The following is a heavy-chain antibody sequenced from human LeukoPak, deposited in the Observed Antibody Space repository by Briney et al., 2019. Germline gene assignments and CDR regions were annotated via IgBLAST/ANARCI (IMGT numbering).Heavy chain of an antibody. Sequence: ASVKVSCKASGYTFTSYGISWVRQAPGQGRERMGLISAYNGNTNYAQKLQGRVTMTTDTSTSTAYMELRSLRSDDTAVYYCARGTMVRGVNWFDPWGQGTLVTVSS. J-gene: IGHJ5*02. V-gene: IGHV1-18*04. CDR1: GYTFTSYG. D-gene: IGHD3-10*01. CDR2: ISAYNGNT. CDR3: ARGTMVRGVNWFDP.